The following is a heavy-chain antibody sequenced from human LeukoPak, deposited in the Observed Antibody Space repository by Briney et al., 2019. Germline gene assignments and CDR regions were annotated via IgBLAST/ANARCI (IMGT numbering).Heavy chain of an antibody. CDR1: GASFTNYY. D-gene: IGHD6-6*01. CDR3: ASGEYSSSFPFDY. CDR2: ISHSGTT. Sequence: SETLSLTCTVSGASFTNYYWSWVRQPPGKGLEWFGYISHSGTTNYNPSLKSRVTMSVDTSKNQFSLKVTSVTAADTAVYYCASGEYSSSFPFDYWGQGTLVTVSS. J-gene: IGHJ4*02. V-gene: IGHV4-59*08.